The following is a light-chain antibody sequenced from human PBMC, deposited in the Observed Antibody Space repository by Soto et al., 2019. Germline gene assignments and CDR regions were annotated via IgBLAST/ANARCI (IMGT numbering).Light chain of an antibody. J-gene: IGKJ4*01. CDR2: GAS. CDR3: QQDSAWPLT. V-gene: IGKV3-15*01. CDR1: QSVRSN. Sequence: EIVMTQSQAILSVSPGERATLFCTASQSVRSNFIDLYQYKPGQAPRLRIHGASTSATGVPAMCSGSASETEFTLTISSLQSEDFAVYYCQQDSAWPLTFGGGTKVEIK.